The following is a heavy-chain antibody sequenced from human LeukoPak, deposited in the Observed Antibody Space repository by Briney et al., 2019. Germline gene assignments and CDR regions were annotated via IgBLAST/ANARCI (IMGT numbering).Heavy chain of an antibody. CDR1: GYTFTGYY. V-gene: IGHV1-2*02. J-gene: IGHJ4*02. CDR2: INPNSGGT. D-gene: IGHD5-24*01. Sequence: ASVKVSCKASGYTFTGYYMHWVRQAPGQGLEWMGWINPNSGGTNYAQKFQGRVTMTRDTSISTAYMELSRLRSDDTAVYYCARLMRDGYNPPYFDYWGRGTLVTVSS. CDR3: ARLMRDGYNPPYFDY.